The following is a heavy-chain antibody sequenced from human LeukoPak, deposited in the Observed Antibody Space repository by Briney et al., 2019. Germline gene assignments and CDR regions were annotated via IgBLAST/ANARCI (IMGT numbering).Heavy chain of an antibody. CDR2: INGDGTIT. V-gene: IGHV3-74*01. Sequence: PGGSLRLSCAASGLTFNTYWMHWVRQAPGKGLVWVSHINGDGTITNYADSVKGRFTVSRDNAKNTLYLQMNSLRAEDTAVYYCARSPVSGLWGQGTLVTVSS. CDR1: GLTFNTYW. CDR3: ARSPVSGL. D-gene: IGHD1-26*01. J-gene: IGHJ4*02.